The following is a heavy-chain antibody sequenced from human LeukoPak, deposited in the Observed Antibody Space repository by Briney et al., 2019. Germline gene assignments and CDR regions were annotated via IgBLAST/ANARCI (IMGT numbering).Heavy chain of an antibody. CDR3: ANSQSSSSGFDY. D-gene: IGHD6-19*01. J-gene: IGHJ4*02. Sequence: GGSLRLSCAASGFTFSSYAMSWVRQAPGKGLEWVSAISGSGGSTYYADSVKGRFTTSRDNSKNTLYLQMNSLKAEDTAVYYCANSQSSSSGFDYWGQGTLVTVSS. CDR1: GFTFSSYA. CDR2: ISGSGGST. V-gene: IGHV3-23*01.